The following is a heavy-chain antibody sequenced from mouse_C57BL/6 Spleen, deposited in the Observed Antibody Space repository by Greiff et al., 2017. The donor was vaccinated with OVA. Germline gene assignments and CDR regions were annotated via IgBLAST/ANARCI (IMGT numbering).Heavy chain of an antibody. CDR1: GYTFTSYW. CDR2: IHPNSGST. J-gene: IGHJ3*01. Sequence: QVQLQQPGAELVKPGASVKLSCKASGYTFTSYWMHWVKQRPGQGLEWIGMIHPNSGSTNYNEKFKSKATLTVDKSSSTAYMQLSSLTSEDSAVYYCARDDDGYCGFAYWGQGTLVTVSA. V-gene: IGHV1-64*01. CDR3: ARDDDGYCGFAY. D-gene: IGHD2-3*01.